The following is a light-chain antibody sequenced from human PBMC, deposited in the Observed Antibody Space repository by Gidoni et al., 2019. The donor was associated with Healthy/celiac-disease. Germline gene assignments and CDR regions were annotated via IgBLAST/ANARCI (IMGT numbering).Light chain of an antibody. V-gene: IGLV1-47*02. Sequence: QSVLTQPPSASGTPGQTVTIPCSGSSSNIGSNYVYWYQQLPGTAPKLLIYSNNQRPSGVPDRFSGSKSGTSASLAISGLRSEDEADYYCAAWDDSLSGFVVFGGGTKLTVL. CDR3: AAWDDSLSGFVV. CDR2: SNN. J-gene: IGLJ2*01. CDR1: SSNIGSNY.